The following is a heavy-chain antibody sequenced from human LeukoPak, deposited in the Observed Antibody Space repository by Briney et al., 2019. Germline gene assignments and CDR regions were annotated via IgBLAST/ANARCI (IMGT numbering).Heavy chain of an antibody. CDR1: GGTFSSYD. V-gene: IGHV1-69*10. CDR2: IIPILGIA. J-gene: IGHJ4*02. CDR3: SREHSIAAAGS. Sequence: SGKVACNASGGTFSSYDIIWGLQAPGQGVEWMGGIIPILGIARYAQKFQGRVTITADKSTGKPYMVLSRLRSEGTAVYYFSREHSIAAAGSWGQGTLVTVST. D-gene: IGHD6-13*01.